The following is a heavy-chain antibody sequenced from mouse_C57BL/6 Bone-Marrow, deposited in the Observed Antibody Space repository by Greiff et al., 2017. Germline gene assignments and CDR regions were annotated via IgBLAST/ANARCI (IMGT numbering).Heavy chain of an antibody. CDR3: ARASRNYAMDY. CDR2: ISYSGST. J-gene: IGHJ4*01. V-gene: IGHV3-1*01. Sequence: EVKLVESGPGMVKPSQSLSLTCTVTGYSITSGYDWHWIRHFPGNKLEWMGYISYSGSTNYNPSLKSRISITHDTSKNHFFLTLNSVTTEDTATYYCARASRNYAMDYWGQGTSVTVSS. CDR1: GYSITSGYD.